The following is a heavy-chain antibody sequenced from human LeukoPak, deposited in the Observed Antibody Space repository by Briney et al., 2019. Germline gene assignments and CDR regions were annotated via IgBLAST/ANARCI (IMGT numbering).Heavy chain of an antibody. CDR3: AKGDCSSTSCYAPADY. J-gene: IGHJ4*02. V-gene: IGHV3-23*01. Sequence: PGGSLRLSCAASGFTFRSYAMNWVRQAPGKGLEWVSAISGNGGGTYYADSVKGRFTISRDNSKNTLYLQMNSLRAEDTAVYYCAKGDCSSTSCYAPADYWGQGTLVTVSS. CDR2: ISGNGGGT. D-gene: IGHD2-2*01. CDR1: GFTFRSYA.